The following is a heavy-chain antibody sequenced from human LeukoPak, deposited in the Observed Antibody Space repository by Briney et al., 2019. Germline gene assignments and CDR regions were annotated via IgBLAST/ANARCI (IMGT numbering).Heavy chain of an antibody. Sequence: SETLSLTCIVSGGSISSYFWSWIRQPPGKALEWIGYIYYSGSTNYNPSLKSRVTISGDTSQKQFSLKLSSVTAADTAVYYCAGEDGSGTHGDWGQGTLVTVST. CDR3: AGEDGSGTHGD. J-gene: IGHJ4*02. CDR1: GGSISSYF. D-gene: IGHD3-10*01. V-gene: IGHV4-59*12. CDR2: IYYSGST.